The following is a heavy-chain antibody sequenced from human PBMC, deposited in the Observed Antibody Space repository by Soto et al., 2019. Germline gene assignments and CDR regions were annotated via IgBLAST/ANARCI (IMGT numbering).Heavy chain of an antibody. CDR1: GGSISSSSYY. CDR3: ARHDFGVVNNLFDP. V-gene: IGHV4-39*01. D-gene: IGHD3-3*01. CDR2: IYYSGST. Sequence: SETLSLTCIVSGGSISSSSYYWGWIRQPPGKGLEWIGSIYYSGSTYYNPSLKSRVTISVDTSKNQFSLKLSSVTAADTAVYYCARHDFGVVNNLFDPWGQRTSVTVSS. J-gene: IGHJ5*02.